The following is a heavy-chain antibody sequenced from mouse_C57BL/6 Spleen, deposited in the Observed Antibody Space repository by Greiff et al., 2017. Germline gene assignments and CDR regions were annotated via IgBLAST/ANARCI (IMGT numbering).Heavy chain of an antibody. Sequence: DVKLQESGPGLVKPSQSLSLTCSVTGYSITRGYYWNCIRQFPGNKLEWMGYISYDGSNNYNPSLKNRISITRDTSKNQFFLKLNSVTTEDTATYYCARGAWFAYWGQGTLVTVSA. J-gene: IGHJ3*01. CDR3: ARGAWFAY. CDR2: ISYDGSN. CDR1: GYSITRGYY. V-gene: IGHV3-6*01.